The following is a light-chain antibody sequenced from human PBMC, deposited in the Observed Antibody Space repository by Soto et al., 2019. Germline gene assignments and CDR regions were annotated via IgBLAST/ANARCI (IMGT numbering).Light chain of an antibody. CDR2: ATS. Sequence: EIVLTQSPGTLSLSPGETATLSCRASQSVNSDYLAWFQQRPGQAPRLLIFATSRRATDIPARFSGSGSGTDFTLTISSLEPEDFAVYYCQQRSPWPPGTFGGGTKVDNK. CDR3: QQRSPWPPGT. V-gene: IGKV3D-20*02. J-gene: IGKJ4*01. CDR1: QSVNSDY.